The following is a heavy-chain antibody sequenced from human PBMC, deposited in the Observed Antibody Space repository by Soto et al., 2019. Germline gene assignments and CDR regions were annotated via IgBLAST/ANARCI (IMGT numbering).Heavy chain of an antibody. CDR1: GGSFSDYI. Sequence: TSETLSLTCDVYGGSFSDYIWTWIRQTPGKGLQWIGEIYHSGSTNYNPSLKSRVTISVDKSKNQFSLKLSSVTAADTAVYYCARDGQSGYDKNWGQGTLVTVSS. CDR2: IYHSGST. D-gene: IGHD5-12*01. V-gene: IGHV4-34*01. CDR3: ARDGQSGYDKN. J-gene: IGHJ4*02.